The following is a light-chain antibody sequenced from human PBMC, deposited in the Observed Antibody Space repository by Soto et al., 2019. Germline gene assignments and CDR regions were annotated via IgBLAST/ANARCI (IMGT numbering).Light chain of an antibody. CDR1: QSISSY. CDR2: AAS. J-gene: IGKJ1*01. Sequence: DIQMTQSPSSLSASEGDRATITCRASQSISSYLNWYQQKPGKAPKLLIYAASSLQSGVPSRFSGSGSGTDFTLTISSLQPEDFATYYCQQSYSTPWTFGQGTKVDIK. CDR3: QQSYSTPWT. V-gene: IGKV1-39*01.